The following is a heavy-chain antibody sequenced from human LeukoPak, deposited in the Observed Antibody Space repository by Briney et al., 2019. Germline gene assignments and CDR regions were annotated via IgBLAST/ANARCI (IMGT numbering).Heavy chain of an antibody. Sequence: ASVKVSCKASGGTFSHYAINWVRQAPGQGLEWMGGIIPIFGTTNHAQKFQGRVRITADKSTSTAYMELSSLRSEDTAVYSCARPRFPYYRLSGADYQYMDVWGKGTTVTVSS. CDR3: ARPRFPYYRLSGADYQYMDV. V-gene: IGHV1-69*06. CDR2: IIPIFGTT. D-gene: IGHD3-10*01. CDR1: GGTFSHYA. J-gene: IGHJ6*03.